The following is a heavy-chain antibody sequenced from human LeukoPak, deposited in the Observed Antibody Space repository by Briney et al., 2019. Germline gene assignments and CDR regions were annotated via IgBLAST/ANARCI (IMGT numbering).Heavy chain of an antibody. CDR2: ISSSSSYI. J-gene: IGHJ4*02. CDR3: ASGAGDDFWSGYQYYFDY. CDR1: GFTISSYA. Sequence: GGSLRLSCSASGFTISSYAMHWVRQAPGKGLEWVSSISSSSSYIYYADSVKGRFTISRDNAKNSLYLQMNSLRAEDTAVYYCASGAGDDFWSGYQYYFDYWGQGTLVTVSS. D-gene: IGHD3-3*01. V-gene: IGHV3-21*01.